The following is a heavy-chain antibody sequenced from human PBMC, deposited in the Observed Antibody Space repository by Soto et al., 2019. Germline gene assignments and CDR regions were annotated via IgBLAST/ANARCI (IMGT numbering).Heavy chain of an antibody. CDR1: GGPFSDYY. J-gene: IGHJ4*02. V-gene: IGHV4-34*01. CDR2: INHSGST. Sequence: AETLSLTCAVYGGPFSDYYWSWIRQPPEKGLEWIGEINHSGSTNYNPSLRRRVSISVDTPKNQFSLKLSSVTAADTAVYYCARSGHLFDYWGQGISVTVSS. CDR3: ARSGHLFDY. D-gene: IGHD3-10*01.